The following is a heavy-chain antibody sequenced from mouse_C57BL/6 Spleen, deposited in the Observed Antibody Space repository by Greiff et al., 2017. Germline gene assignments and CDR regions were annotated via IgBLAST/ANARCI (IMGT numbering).Heavy chain of an antibody. V-gene: IGHV2-2*01. CDR1: GFSLTSYG. D-gene: IGHD1-1*01. J-gene: IGHJ2*01. CDR3: ARERGTTVVPYFDY. Sequence: VKLQESGPGLVQPSQSLSITCTVSGFSLTSYGVHWVRQSPGKGLEWLGVIWSGGSTDYNAAFISRLSISKDNSKSQVFFKMNSLQADDTAIYYCARERGTTVVPYFDYWGQGTTLTVSS. CDR2: IWSGGST.